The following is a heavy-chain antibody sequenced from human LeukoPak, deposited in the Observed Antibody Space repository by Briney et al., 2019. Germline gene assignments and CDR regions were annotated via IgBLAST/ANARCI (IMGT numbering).Heavy chain of an antibody. V-gene: IGHV4-59*01. J-gene: IGHJ5*02. CDR2: IYYSGST. Sequence: SETLSLTCTVSGGSISSYYWSWIRQPPGKGLEWIGYIYYSGSTNYNPSLKSRVTISVDTSKNQFSLKLSSVTAADTAVYYCARVALLWFGELNLGNWFDPWGQGTLVTVSS. D-gene: IGHD3-10*01. CDR1: GGSISSYY. CDR3: ARVALLWFGELNLGNWFDP.